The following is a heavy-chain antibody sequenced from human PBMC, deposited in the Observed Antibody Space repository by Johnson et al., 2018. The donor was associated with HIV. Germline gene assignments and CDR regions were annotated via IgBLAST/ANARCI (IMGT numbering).Heavy chain of an antibody. CDR1: GFTLSSYV. V-gene: IGHV3-30*04. D-gene: IGHD6-6*01. CDR2: MSYDGSDK. Sequence: QVQLVESGGGVVQPGRSLRLSCAVSGFTLSSYVMHWVRQAPGKGLEWVAVMSYDGSDKYYADSVKGRFTISRDNSKNTLYLQMNSLRAEDTAVYFCARVVPYAFDLWGQGTMVTVSS. CDR3: ARVVPYAFDL. J-gene: IGHJ3*01.